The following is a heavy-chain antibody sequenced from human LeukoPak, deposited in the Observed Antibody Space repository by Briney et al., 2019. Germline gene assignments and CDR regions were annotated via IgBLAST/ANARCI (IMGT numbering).Heavy chain of an antibody. J-gene: IGHJ4*02. CDR2: IYHSGST. V-gene: IGHV4-4*02. Sequence: PSETLSLTCAVSGGSISSSNWWSWVRQPPGKGLEWIGEIYHSGSTNYNPSLKSRVTISVDKSKNQFSLKLSSVTAADTAVYYCARKYCSGGSCQVLDYWGQGTLVTVSS. CDR1: GGSISSSNW. D-gene: IGHD2-15*01. CDR3: ARKYCSGGSCQVLDY.